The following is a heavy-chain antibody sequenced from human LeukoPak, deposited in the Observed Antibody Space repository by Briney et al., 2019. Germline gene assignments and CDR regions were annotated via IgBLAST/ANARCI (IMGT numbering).Heavy chain of an antibody. CDR1: GGSISSGGYY. J-gene: IGHJ4*02. Sequence: SETLSLTCTVSGGSISSGGYYWSWLRQHPGKGLEWIGYIYYSGSTYYNPSLKSRVTMSVDTSKNQFSLKLSSVTAADTAVYYCARGIEGFGEAPFDYWGQGTLVTVSS. V-gene: IGHV4-31*03. D-gene: IGHD3-10*01. CDR3: ARGIEGFGEAPFDY. CDR2: IYYSGST.